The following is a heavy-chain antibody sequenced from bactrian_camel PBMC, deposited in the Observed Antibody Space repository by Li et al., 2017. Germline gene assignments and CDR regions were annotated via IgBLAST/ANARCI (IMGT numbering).Heavy chain of an antibody. CDR3: AKEGIYGGGVLTGNFAY. CDR2: INAYGNIT. Sequence: HVQLVESGGGLVLPGGSLRLSCTASGFTFSTYAMNWVRQAPGKGLEWVSTINAYGNITKYEDSVKGRSTISRDNAKNMLYLQMNSLKSEDTALYYCAKEGIYGGGVLTGNFAYWGQGTQVTVS. J-gene: IGHJ6*01. V-gene: IGHV3S1*01. D-gene: IGHD7*01. CDR1: GFTFSTYA.